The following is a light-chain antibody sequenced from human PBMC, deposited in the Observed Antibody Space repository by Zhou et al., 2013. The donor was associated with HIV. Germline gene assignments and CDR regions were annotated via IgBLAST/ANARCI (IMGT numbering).Light chain of an antibody. Sequence: DIQMTQSPSSLSASVGDRVTITCRASQSISSWLAWYQQKPGKAPKLLIYKASSLESGVPSRFSGSGSGTEFTLTISSLQPDDFATYYCQQYNSYPFMYTFGPGTKVEIK. CDR3: QQYNSYPFMYT. CDR1: QSISSW. CDR2: KAS. V-gene: IGKV1-5*03. J-gene: IGKJ2*01.